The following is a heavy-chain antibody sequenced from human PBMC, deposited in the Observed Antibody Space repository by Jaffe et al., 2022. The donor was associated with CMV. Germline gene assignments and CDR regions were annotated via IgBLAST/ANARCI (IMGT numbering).Heavy chain of an antibody. CDR3: ARPAVVVTAPNDAFDI. J-gene: IGHJ3*02. Sequence: EVQLVQSGAEVKKPGESLRISCKGSGYSFTSYWISWVRQMPGKGLEWMGRIDPSDSYTNYSPSFQGHVTISADKSISTAYLQWSSLKASDTAMYYCARPAVVVTAPNDAFDIWGQGTMVTVSS. D-gene: IGHD2-21*02. V-gene: IGHV5-10-1*03. CDR2: IDPSDSYT. CDR1: GYSFTSYW.